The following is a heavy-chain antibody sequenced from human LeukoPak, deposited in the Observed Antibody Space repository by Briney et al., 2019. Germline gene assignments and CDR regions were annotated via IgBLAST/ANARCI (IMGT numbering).Heavy chain of an antibody. CDR3: ARVDTATAPLDV. J-gene: IGHJ6*04. D-gene: IGHD5-18*01. Sequence: ASVKVSCKASGYTFTGYYMHWVRQAPGQGLEWMGRINPNSGGTNYAQKFQGRVTMTRDTSISTAYMELSRLRSDDTAVYYCARVDTATAPLDVWGKGTTVTVSS. V-gene: IGHV1-2*06. CDR1: GYTFTGYY. CDR2: INPNSGGT.